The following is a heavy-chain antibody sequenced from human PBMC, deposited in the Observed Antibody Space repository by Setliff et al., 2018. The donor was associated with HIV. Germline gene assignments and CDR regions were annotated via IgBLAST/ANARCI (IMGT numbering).Heavy chain of an antibody. CDR3: ARVPVSSYYHYMDV. CDR1: GYTFPNYG. CDR2: ISADNGNT. Sequence: ASVKVSCKASGYTFPNYGITWVRQAPGQGLEWMGWISADNGNTNFTQGRVTMTTDTSTRTAYMELRSLRSDDTAVYYCARVPVSSYYHYMDVWGKGTTVTVSS. V-gene: IGHV1-18*04. J-gene: IGHJ6*03. D-gene: IGHD6-13*01.